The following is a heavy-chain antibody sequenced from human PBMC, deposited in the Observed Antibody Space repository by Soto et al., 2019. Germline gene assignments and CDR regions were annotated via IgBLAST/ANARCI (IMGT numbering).Heavy chain of an antibody. Sequence: QLQLQESGPGLVKPSETLSLTCTVSGGSISSSSYYWGWIRQPPGKGLEGIGSIYYSGSTYYNPSLKSRVTISVDTSKNQFSLKLSSVTAADTAVYYCANADDYSASDAFDIWGQGTMVTVSS. CDR3: ANADDYSASDAFDI. CDR1: GGSISSSSYY. J-gene: IGHJ3*02. CDR2: IYYSGST. D-gene: IGHD4-4*01. V-gene: IGHV4-39*01.